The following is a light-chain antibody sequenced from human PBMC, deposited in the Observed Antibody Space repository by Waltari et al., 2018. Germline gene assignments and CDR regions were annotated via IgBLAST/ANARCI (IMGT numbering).Light chain of an antibody. CDR2: KAS. CDR3: QQYSTYSRT. J-gene: IGKJ2*01. Sequence: QMTQSPSTLSASVGDRVTITCRASQSISTWLAWYQQKPGKAPKLLIYKASSLEGGVPSRFSGSGSGTEFTLTISSLQPDDFATYYCQQYSTYSRTFGQGTKLE. V-gene: IGKV1-5*03. CDR1: QSISTW.